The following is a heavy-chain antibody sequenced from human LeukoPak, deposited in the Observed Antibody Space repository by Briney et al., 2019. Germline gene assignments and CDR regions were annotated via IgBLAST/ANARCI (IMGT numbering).Heavy chain of an antibody. Sequence: GGSLRLSCAASGFTFSSNWMHWVRQAPGKGPVWVSRINSDGSTRSYADSVKGRFTISRDNSKNTLYLQMNSLRAEDTAVYYCAKAWVFGVVTYYFDYWGQGTLVTVSS. CDR3: AKAWVFGVVTYYFDY. D-gene: IGHD3-3*01. J-gene: IGHJ4*02. CDR1: GFTFSSNW. CDR2: INSDGSTR. V-gene: IGHV3-74*01.